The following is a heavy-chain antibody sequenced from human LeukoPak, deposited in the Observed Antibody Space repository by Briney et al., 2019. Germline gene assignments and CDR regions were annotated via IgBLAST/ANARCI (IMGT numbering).Heavy chain of an antibody. D-gene: IGHD3-3*01. CDR1: GFTFSSYG. CDR3: AKPGVLRY. Sequence: PGGSLRLSCAASGFTFSSYGMHWVRQAPGKGLEWVAVISYDGSNKYYADSMKGRFTISRDNSKNTLYLQMNSLRAEDTAVYYCAKPGVLRYWGQGTLVTVSS. CDR2: ISYDGSNK. V-gene: IGHV3-30*18. J-gene: IGHJ4*02.